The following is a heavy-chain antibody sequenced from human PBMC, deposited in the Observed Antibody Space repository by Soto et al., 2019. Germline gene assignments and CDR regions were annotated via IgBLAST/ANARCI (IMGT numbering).Heavy chain of an antibody. CDR1: GDTLKTFD. CDR2: ITTHNGDT. CDR3: ARLNFTRAGDNYYYDMDV. V-gene: IGHV1-18*04. J-gene: IGHJ6*02. Sequence: QVQLVQSGAEVKRPGASVKVSCKASGDTLKTFDVSWVRQAPGQGPEWMAWITTHNGDTNFAQKFRGRVSLTADTSAATAFMELRNLRSDDTGVYFCARLNFTRAGDNYYYDMDVWGQGTTVTVS. D-gene: IGHD1-1*01.